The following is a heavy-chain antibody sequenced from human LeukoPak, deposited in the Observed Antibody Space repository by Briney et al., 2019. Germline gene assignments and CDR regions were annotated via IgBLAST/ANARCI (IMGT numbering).Heavy chain of an antibody. CDR1: GFTFSTYA. J-gene: IGHJ3*02. V-gene: IGHV3-23*01. CDR3: AKVSGFVYSSSWYGVEAFDI. D-gene: IGHD6-13*01. CDR2: IRGSGGRT. Sequence: PGGSLRLSCAASGFTFSTYAMTWVRQAPGKGLEWVSAIRGSGGRTYYADSVKGRFTISRDNSKNTLNLQMNSLRADDTAVYYCAKVSGFVYSSSWYGVEAFDIWGQGTMVTVSS.